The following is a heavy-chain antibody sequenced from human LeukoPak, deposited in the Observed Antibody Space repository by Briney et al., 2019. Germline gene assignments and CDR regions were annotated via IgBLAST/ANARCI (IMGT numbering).Heavy chain of an antibody. CDR3: ARDRRQGGGAIYYFDY. CDR2: IWYDGSNK. Sequence: GGSLRLSCAASGFTFSSYGMHWVRQAPGKGLEWVAVIWYDGSNKYYADSVKGRFTISRDNSKNTLYLQMNSLRAEDTAVYYCARDRRQGGGAIYYFDYWGQGTLVTVPS. J-gene: IGHJ4*02. D-gene: IGHD3-16*02. CDR1: GFTFSSYG. V-gene: IGHV3-33*01.